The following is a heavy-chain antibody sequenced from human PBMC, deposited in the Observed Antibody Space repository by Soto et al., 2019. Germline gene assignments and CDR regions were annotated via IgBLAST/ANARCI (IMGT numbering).Heavy chain of an antibody. V-gene: IGHV1-24*01. CDR1: GYSLSDLS. CDR2: LDAEDGET. CDR3: ATLPRTIERTPAAIWSFDS. J-gene: IGHJ4*02. D-gene: IGHD2-2*01. Sequence: GASVKVSCKVSGYSLSDLSIHWVRQAPGKGLEWMGGLDAEDGETIYAQKLQGRGTMTVDTSTDTAYMELSSLTSEDTAMYYCATLPRTIERTPAAIWSFDSWGQGTLVTVSS.